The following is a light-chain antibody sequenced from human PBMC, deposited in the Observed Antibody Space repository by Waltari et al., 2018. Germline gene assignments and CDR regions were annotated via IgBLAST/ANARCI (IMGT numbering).Light chain of an antibody. CDR1: RSVFSTDNNKNY. CDR3: HQHYTTPWT. Sequence: DIAMTQSPDSLAVSLGESATINCKSSRSVFSTDNNKNYLTWYQQKPGQPPQLLISWASTRESGVPDRFIGSGSGTDFTLTISSLQAEDVAVYYCHQHYTTPWTFGQGTLVEL. J-gene: IGKJ1*01. V-gene: IGKV4-1*01. CDR2: WAS.